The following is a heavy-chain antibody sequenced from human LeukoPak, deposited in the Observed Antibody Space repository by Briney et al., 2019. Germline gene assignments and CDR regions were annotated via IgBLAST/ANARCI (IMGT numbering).Heavy chain of an antibody. D-gene: IGHD3-10*01. V-gene: IGHV1-69*13. CDR2: IIPIFGTA. CDR3: ARDGYGSGSEFDAFDI. CDR1: GGTFSSYA. Sequence: SVKVSCTASGGTFSSYAISWVRQAPGQGLEWMGGIIPIFGTANYAQKFQGRVTITADESTSTAYMELSSLRSEDTAVYYCARDGYGSGSEFDAFDIWGQGTMVTVSS. J-gene: IGHJ3*02.